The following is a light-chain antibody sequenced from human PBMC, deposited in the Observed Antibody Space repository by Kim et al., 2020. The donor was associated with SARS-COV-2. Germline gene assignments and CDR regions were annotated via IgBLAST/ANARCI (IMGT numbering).Light chain of an antibody. Sequence: GQSITISGTGTSSDVGGYNYVSWYQHHPGKAPKLMIYDVTKRPSGVSNRFSGSKSGNTASLTISGLQAEDEADYYCSSYTSSSTLVFGGGTQLTVL. J-gene: IGLJ3*02. CDR1: SSDVGGYNY. V-gene: IGLV2-14*03. CDR2: DVT. CDR3: SSYTSSSTLV.